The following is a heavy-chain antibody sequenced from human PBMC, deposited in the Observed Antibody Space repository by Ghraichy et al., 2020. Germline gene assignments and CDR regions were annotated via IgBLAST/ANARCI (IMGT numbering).Heavy chain of an antibody. CDR1: GFTFSGSA. D-gene: IGHD3-10*01. Sequence: GGSLRLSCAASGFTFSGSAMHWVRQASGKGLEWVGRIRSKANSYATAYAASVKGRFTISRDDSKNTAYLQMNSLKTEDTAVYYCTRRTLDYYGSGSYYSPPFYYSGMDVWAQGTTVTISS. CDR2: IRSKANSYAT. J-gene: IGHJ6*02. CDR3: TRRTLDYYGSGSYYSPPFYYSGMDV. V-gene: IGHV3-73*01.